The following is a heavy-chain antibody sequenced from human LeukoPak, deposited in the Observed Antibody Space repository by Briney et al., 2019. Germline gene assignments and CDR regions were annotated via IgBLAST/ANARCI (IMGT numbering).Heavy chain of an antibody. Sequence: SETLSLTCAVYGGSISGYYWSWIRQPPGKGLEWIGEINHSGSTNYNPSLKSRVTISVDTSKNQFSLKLSSVTAADTAVYYCARGPKYYYGMDVWGQGTTVTVSS. CDR3: ARGPKYYYGMDV. V-gene: IGHV4-34*01. CDR2: INHSGST. J-gene: IGHJ6*02. CDR1: GGSISGYY.